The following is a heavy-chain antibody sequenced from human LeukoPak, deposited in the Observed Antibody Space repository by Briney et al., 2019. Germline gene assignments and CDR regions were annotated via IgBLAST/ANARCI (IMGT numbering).Heavy chain of an antibody. CDR3: ARGITIFGVVIMGY. CDR1: GYTFTGYY. J-gene: IGHJ4*02. CDR2: INPNSGGT. V-gene: IGHV1-2*02. D-gene: IGHD3-3*01. Sequence: GASVKVSCKASGYTFTGYYMHWVRQAPGQGLEWMGSINPNSGGTNYAQKFQGRVTMTRDTSISTAYMELSRLRSDDTAVYYCARGITIFGVVIMGYWGQGTLVTVSS.